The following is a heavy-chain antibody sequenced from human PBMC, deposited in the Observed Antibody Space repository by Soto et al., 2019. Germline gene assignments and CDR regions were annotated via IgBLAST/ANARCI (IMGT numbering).Heavy chain of an antibody. CDR2: FYSGST. CDR1: GASISSRSSY. J-gene: IGHJ5*02. V-gene: IGHV4-39*01. Sequence: ASETLSLTCIVSGASISSRSSYWGWIRQPPGKGLEWVGTFYSGSTYNNPSLKSRVTLSVDTSKNQFSLKLTSVTAADTALYYCSRRAPEGFDPWGQGTLVTVSS. CDR3: SRRAPEGFDP.